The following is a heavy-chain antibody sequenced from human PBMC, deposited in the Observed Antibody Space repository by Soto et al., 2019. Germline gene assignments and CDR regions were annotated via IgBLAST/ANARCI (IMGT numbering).Heavy chain of an antibody. V-gene: IGHV3-23*01. J-gene: IGHJ6*03. Sequence: EVQLLESGGGLVQPGGSLRLSCAASGFTFSSYTMSWVRQAPGKGLEWVSAISDSGGSTYYADSVKGRFTISRDNSKHTLFLQVNSLRAEDTAVYYCAKGLGDYYYMDVWGKGTPVTVSS. CDR3: AKGLGDYYYMDV. CDR1: GFTFSSYT. CDR2: ISDSGGST.